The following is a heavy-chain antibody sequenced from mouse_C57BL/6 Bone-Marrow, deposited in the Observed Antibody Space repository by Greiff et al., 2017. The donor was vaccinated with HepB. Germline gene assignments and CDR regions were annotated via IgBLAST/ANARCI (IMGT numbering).Heavy chain of an antibody. V-gene: IGHV1-19*01. CDR1: GYTFTDYY. Sequence: VQLQQSGPVLVKPGASVKMSCKASGYTFTDYYMNWVKQSHGKSLEWIGVINPYNGGTSYNQKFKGKATLTVDKSSSTAYMELNSLTSEDSAVYYCAREGITTSRGWFAYWGQGTLVTVSA. CDR3: AREGITTSRGWFAY. J-gene: IGHJ3*01. D-gene: IGHD1-1*01. CDR2: INPYNGGT.